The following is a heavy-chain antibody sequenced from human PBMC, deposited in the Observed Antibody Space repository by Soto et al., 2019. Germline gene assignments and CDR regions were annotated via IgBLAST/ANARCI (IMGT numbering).Heavy chain of an antibody. Sequence: QVQLVQSGTEVKKPGASVNVSCKAFGYTFTSYGVSWVRQVPGQGLEWLGWISAFNGDTQYAQKMKVRLTVTTDTSTTTDHMELRSLTPADTAVYYCAREAGWQRMVPYDWGQGTLVTVS. J-gene: IGHJ4*02. CDR2: ISAFNGDT. D-gene: IGHD6-25*01. V-gene: IGHV1-18*04. CDR3: AREAGWQRMVPYD. CDR1: GYTFTSYG.